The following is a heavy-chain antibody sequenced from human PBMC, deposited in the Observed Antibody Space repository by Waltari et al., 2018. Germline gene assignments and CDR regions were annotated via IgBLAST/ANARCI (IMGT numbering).Heavy chain of an antibody. J-gene: IGHJ4*02. CDR2: IRSRFKGDAT. V-gene: IGHV3-73*01. CDR1: GLIISDYA. D-gene: IGHD7-27*01. CDR3: IRPFEMGID. Sequence: EVQLVESGGALVQPGGSLKLSRADSGLIISDYAIHWVRQASGKGPEWVGRIRSRFKGDATAYGESVQGRFTISRDDSKNTVYLEMNSLKTDDTAVYYCIRPFEMGIDWGQGTLVTVSS.